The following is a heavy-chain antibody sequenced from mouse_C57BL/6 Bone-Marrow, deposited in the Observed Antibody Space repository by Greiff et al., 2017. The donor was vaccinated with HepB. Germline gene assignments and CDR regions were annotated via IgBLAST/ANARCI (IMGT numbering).Heavy chain of an antibody. CDR3: ARDYYGSSYLY. Sequence: VQRVESGAELAKPGASVKLSCKASGYTFTSYWMHWVKQRPGQGLEWIGYINPSSGYTKYNQKFKDKATLTADKSSSTAYMQLSSLTYEDSAVYYCARDYYGSSYLYWGQGTTLTVSS. D-gene: IGHD1-1*01. CDR1: GYTFTSYW. CDR2: INPSSGYT. V-gene: IGHV1-7*01. J-gene: IGHJ2*01.